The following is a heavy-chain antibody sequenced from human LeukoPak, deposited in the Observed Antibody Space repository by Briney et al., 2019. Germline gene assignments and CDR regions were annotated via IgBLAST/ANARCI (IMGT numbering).Heavy chain of an antibody. V-gene: IGHV3-23*01. CDR3: AKEEWELRSRHYDY. D-gene: IGHD1-26*01. J-gene: IGHJ4*02. CDR1: GFTFGDYA. CDR2: ISGSGGST. Sequence: GGSLRLSCTASGFTFGDYALSWVRQAPGKGLEWVSAISGSGGSTYYADSVKGRFTISRDNSKNTLYLQMNSLRAEDTAVYYCAKEEWELRSRHYDYWGQGTLVTVSS.